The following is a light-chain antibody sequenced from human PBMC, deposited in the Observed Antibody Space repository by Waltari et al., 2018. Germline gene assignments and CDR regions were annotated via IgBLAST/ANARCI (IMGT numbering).Light chain of an antibody. J-gene: IGLJ2*01. CDR2: EGT. CDR3: SSYARSDNSVL. Sequence: QSALTPPAPVSGSPGQSITISCTGSTSDVGGYNLVSWYRQFPNKAPQLIIYEGTRRPSGVSSRFSASKSGNTASLTISGLQAEDEALYFCSSYARSDNSVLFGGGTQLSVL. V-gene: IGLV2-23*01. CDR1: TSDVGGYNL.